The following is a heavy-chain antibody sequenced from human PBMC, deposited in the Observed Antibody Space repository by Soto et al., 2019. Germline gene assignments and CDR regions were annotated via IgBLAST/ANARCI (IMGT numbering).Heavy chain of an antibody. D-gene: IGHD6-13*01. V-gene: IGHV1-24*01. CDR1: GYTLTDLS. CDR3: ESSTGIALASTGRDGMDV. J-gene: IGHJ6*02. Sequence: ASVKVSCKVSGYTLTDLSMHWVRQAPGRGLEWMGGFDPEDGDTIYAQKFQGRVTMTEDTSTDTAYMELSSLRSEDTAVYYCESSTGIALASTGRDGMDVWGQETTVIVSS. CDR2: FDPEDGDT.